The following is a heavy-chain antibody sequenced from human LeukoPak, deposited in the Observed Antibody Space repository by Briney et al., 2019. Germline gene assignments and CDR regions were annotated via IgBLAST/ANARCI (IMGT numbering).Heavy chain of an antibody. D-gene: IGHD4-17*01. Sequence: SETLSLTCTVSGGSTSSYYWSWIRQPPGKGLEWIGSIYYSGSTNYNPSLKSRVTISVDTSKNQFSLKLSSVTAADTAVYYCARGATEYGDYLYYFDYWGQGTLVTVSS. CDR1: GGSTSSYY. CDR3: ARGATEYGDYLYYFDY. CDR2: IYYSGST. J-gene: IGHJ4*02. V-gene: IGHV4-59*01.